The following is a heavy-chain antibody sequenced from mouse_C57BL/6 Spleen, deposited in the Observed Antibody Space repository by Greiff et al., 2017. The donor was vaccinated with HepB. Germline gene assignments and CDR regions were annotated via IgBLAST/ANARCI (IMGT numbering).Heavy chain of an antibody. CDR3: ARSVFRGYWYFDV. CDR1: GYTFTSYW. J-gene: IGHJ1*03. CDR2: IDPSDSYT. Sequence: VKVVESGAELVKPGASVKLSCKASGYTFTSYWMQWVKQRPGQGLEWIGEIDPSDSYTNYNQKFKGKATLTVDTSSSTAYMQLSSLTSEDSAVYYCARSVFRGYWYFDVWGTGTTVTVSS. V-gene: IGHV1-50*01.